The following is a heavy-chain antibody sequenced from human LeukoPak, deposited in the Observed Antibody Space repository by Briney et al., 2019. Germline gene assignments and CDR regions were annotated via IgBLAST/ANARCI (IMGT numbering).Heavy chain of an antibody. J-gene: IGHJ2*01. CDR2: IYPNGIT. Sequence: SETLSLTCTVSGGSIRGHFWNWIRQPPGKGLEWIGYIYPNGITSYNPSLRSRGTISIATSKNQFSLRLRSVTAADTAIYYCARRAYYDTSGYYPTSGYFDLWGRGTLVTVSS. D-gene: IGHD3-22*01. CDR3: ARRAYYDTSGYYPTSGYFDL. V-gene: IGHV4-4*08. CDR1: GGSIRGHF.